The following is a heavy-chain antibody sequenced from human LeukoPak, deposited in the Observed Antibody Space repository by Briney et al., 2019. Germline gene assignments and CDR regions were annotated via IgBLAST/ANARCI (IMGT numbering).Heavy chain of an antibody. CDR2: MNPNSGNT. CDR1: GYIFSSYD. J-gene: IGHJ4*02. Sequence: ASVKVSCKASGYIFSSYDINWVRRATGQGLEWMGWMNPNSGNTGYAQKFQGRVTMTRNTSVSTAYMELSSLRSEDTGVYYCARRLGYCSDGSCYSLNYWGQGTPVTVSS. CDR3: ARRLGYCSDGSCYSLNY. V-gene: IGHV1-8*02. D-gene: IGHD2-15*01.